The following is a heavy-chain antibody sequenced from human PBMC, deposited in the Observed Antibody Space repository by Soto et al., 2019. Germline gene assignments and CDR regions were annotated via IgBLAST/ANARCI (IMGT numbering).Heavy chain of an antibody. V-gene: IGHV1-69*02. CDR1: GGTFSSYT. CDR2: IIPILGIA. D-gene: IGHD2-2*01. J-gene: IGHJ4*02. Sequence: QVQLVQSGAEVKKPGSSVKVSCKASGGTFSSYTISWVRQAPGQGLEWMGRIIPILGIANYEQKFQGRVTITADKSTSTAYMELSSLRSEDTAVYYCARAYCSSTSCPAPFDYWGQGTLVTVSS. CDR3: ARAYCSSTSCPAPFDY.